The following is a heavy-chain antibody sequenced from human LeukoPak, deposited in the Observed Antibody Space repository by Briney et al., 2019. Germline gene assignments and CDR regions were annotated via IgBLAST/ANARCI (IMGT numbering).Heavy chain of an antibody. CDR3: AKDSRGYSYGIDY. CDR2: ISYDGSNK. CDR1: GFTFSSYG. J-gene: IGHJ4*02. D-gene: IGHD5-18*01. Sequence: GGSLRLSCAASGFTFSSYGMHWVRQAPGKGLEWVAVISYDGSNKYYADSVKGRFTISRDNSRNTLYLQMNSLRAEDTAVYHCAKDSRGYSYGIDYWGQGTLVTVSS. V-gene: IGHV3-30*18.